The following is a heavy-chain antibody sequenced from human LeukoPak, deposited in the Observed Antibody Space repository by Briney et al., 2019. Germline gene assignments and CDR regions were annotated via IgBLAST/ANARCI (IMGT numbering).Heavy chain of an antibody. Sequence: ASVKVSCKASGYTFTTYGISWVRQAPGQGLEWMGWISAYNGNTNYAQKLQGRVTMTTDTSTSTAYMELRRLRSDDTAVYYCARGGYCSGGTCYQTKFDPWGQGTLVTVSS. CDR1: GYTFTTYG. CDR3: ARGGYCSGGTCYQTKFDP. CDR2: ISAYNGNT. D-gene: IGHD2-15*01. J-gene: IGHJ5*02. V-gene: IGHV1-18*01.